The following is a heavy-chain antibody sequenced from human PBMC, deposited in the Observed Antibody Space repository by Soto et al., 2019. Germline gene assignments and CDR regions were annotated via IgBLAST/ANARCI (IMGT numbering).Heavy chain of an antibody. CDR1: GGTFSSYA. Sequence: VQLVQSGAEVKKPGSSVKVSCKASGGTFSSYAISWVRQAPGQGLEWMGGIIPIFGTANYAQKFQGRVTITADESTSTAYMELSSLRSEDTAVYYCARPKYCSGGSCYDWFDPWGQGTLVTVSS. D-gene: IGHD2-15*01. CDR3: ARPKYCSGGSCYDWFDP. J-gene: IGHJ5*02. V-gene: IGHV1-69*01. CDR2: IIPIFGTA.